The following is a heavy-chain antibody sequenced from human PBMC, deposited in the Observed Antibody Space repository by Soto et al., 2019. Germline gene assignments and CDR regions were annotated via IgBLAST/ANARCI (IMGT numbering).Heavy chain of an antibody. CDR1: GFTFSSYG. Sequence: QVQLVESGGGVVQPGRSLRLSCAASGFTFSSYGMHWVRQAPGKGLEWVAVIWYDGSNKYYADSVKGRFTISRDNSKKTLYLQMNSLRAEDTAVYYCAREASDAFDIWGQGTMVTVSS. CDR2: IWYDGSNK. CDR3: AREASDAFDI. J-gene: IGHJ3*02. V-gene: IGHV3-33*01.